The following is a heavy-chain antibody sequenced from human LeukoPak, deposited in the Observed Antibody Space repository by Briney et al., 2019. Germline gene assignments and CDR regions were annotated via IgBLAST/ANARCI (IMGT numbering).Heavy chain of an antibody. CDR2: IIPIFGTA. CDR3: ARDPYYYGSGNCFDP. CDR1: GGTFSSYA. V-gene: IGHV1-69*05. J-gene: IGHJ5*02. Sequence: SVKVSCKASGGTFSSYAISWVRQAPGQGLEWMGGIIPIFGTANYAQKFRGRVTITTDESTSTAYMELSSLRSEDTAVYYCARDPYYYGSGNCFDPWGQGTLVTVSS. D-gene: IGHD3-10*01.